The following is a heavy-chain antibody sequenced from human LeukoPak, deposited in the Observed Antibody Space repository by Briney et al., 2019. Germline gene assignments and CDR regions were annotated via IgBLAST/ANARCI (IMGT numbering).Heavy chain of an antibody. J-gene: IGHJ4*02. CDR2: ISYDGSNK. Sequence: GGSLRLSCAASGFTFSSYAMHWVRQAPGKGLEWVAVISYDGSNKYYADSVKGRFTISRDNSKNTLYLQMNSLRAEDTAAYYCARGAITMIVVVIPGGVDYWGQGTLVAVSS. CDR3: ARGAITMIVVVIPGGVDY. CDR1: GFTFSSYA. D-gene: IGHD3-22*01. V-gene: IGHV3-30-3*01.